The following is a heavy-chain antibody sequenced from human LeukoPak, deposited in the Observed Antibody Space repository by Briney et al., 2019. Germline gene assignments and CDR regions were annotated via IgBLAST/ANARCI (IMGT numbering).Heavy chain of an antibody. CDR3: ARSGAGGAFDI. V-gene: IGHV3-74*01. CDR1: GFTFSSYW. Sequence: GGSLRLSFAASGFTFSSYWMHWVRQVPGKGLVWVARVNTDGSRTNYADSVKGRFTVSRDNAKNTLYLQMNSLRAEDTAVYYCARSGAGGAFDIWGQGTMVTVSS. CDR2: VNTDGSRT. J-gene: IGHJ3*02. D-gene: IGHD1-26*01.